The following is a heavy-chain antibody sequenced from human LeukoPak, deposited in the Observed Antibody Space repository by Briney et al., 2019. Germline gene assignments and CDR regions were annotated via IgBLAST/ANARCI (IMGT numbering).Heavy chain of an antibody. D-gene: IGHD3-10*01. Sequence: GGSLRLSCAASGFTFSSYAMSWVRQAPGEGLEWVSAISGSGGSTYYADSVKGRFTISRDNSKNTLYLQMNSLRAEDTAVYYCAKDEDGSGSYSPGYWGQGTLVTVSS. J-gene: IGHJ4*02. V-gene: IGHV3-23*01. CDR3: AKDEDGSGSYSPGY. CDR2: ISGSGGST. CDR1: GFTFSSYA.